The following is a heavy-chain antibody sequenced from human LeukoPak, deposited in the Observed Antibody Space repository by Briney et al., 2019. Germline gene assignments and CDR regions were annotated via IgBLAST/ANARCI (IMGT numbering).Heavy chain of an antibody. CDR3: AKETGRWELE. CDR1: GFTFSTYG. CDR2: IWYDGSNK. Sequence: PGGSLRLSCAASGFTFSTYGMHWVRQAPGKGLEWVAVIWYDGSNKYYADSVKGRFTISRDNSKNTLYLQMNSLRAEDTAVYYCAKETGRWELEWGQGTLVTVSS. D-gene: IGHD1-26*01. V-gene: IGHV3-30*02. J-gene: IGHJ4*02.